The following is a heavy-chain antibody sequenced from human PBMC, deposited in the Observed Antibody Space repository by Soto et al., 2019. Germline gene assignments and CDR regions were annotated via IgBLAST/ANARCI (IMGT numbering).Heavy chain of an antibody. V-gene: IGHV3-30-3*01. J-gene: IGHJ4*02. CDR2: ISYDGSNK. Sequence: QVQLVESGGGVVQPGRSLRLSCAASGFTFSSYAMHWVRQAPGKGLEWVAVISYDGSNKYYADSVKGRFTISRDNSKNTLDLQINSLRAEDAAVYYWARGGGLRGWGDYWGQGPLVTVSS. CDR1: GFTFSSYA. CDR3: ARGGGLRGWGDY. D-gene: IGHD4-17*01.